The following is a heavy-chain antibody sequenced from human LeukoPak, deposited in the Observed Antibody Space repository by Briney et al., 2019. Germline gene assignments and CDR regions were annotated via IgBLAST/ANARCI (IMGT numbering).Heavy chain of an antibody. CDR2: LLINGNN. Sequence: SETLSLTCSVSGTSVTDYYWNWIRQPAGKGLEWLGRLLINGNNNYNPSLEGRVSMSLDTSNNQFSLELRSVTAADTAIYYCARDLRPHSTSSYFDYWDLGILVTVSS. CDR1: GTSVTDYY. V-gene: IGHV4-4*07. D-gene: IGHD6-6*01. CDR3: ARDLRPHSTSSYFDY. J-gene: IGHJ4*02.